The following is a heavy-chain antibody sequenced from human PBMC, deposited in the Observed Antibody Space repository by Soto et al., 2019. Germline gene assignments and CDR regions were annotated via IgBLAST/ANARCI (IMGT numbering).Heavy chain of an antibody. J-gene: IGHJ6*02. V-gene: IGHV4-59*01. Sequence: PSETLSLTCTVSGGCFSSYYWSWIWQPPGKGLHWLWYIYYSGSTNYNPSLKSRVSISVDTSKNQFSLKLRSVTAAETAVYYCARGQLNYHFWSGYSLTPNHGKDVWGQGTTVTVSS. D-gene: IGHD3-3*01. CDR2: IYYSGST. CDR1: GGCFSSYY. CDR3: ARGQLNYHFWSGYSLTPNHGKDV.